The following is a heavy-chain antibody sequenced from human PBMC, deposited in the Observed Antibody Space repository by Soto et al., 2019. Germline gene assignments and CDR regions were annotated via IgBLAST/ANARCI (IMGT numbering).Heavy chain of an antibody. CDR2: IYSSGST. D-gene: IGHD3-3*01. V-gene: IGHV4-4*07. J-gene: IGHJ5*02. CDR1: GGTISGYY. CDR3: ARGQRFSDWFDP. Sequence: SETLSLTCTVTGGTISGYYWTWIRQPAGGGLEWIGRIYSSGSTNYNPSLKSRVTISLDTSMNHFSLRLSSVTAADTAVYYCARGQRFSDWFDPWGQGTLVTVSS.